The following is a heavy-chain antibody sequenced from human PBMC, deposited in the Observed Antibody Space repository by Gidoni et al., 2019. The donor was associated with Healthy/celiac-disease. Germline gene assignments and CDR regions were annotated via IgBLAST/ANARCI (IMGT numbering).Heavy chain of an antibody. Sequence: QVQLVESGGGVVQPGRALRLSCAASGFPFSSYAMHWCRQAPGKGLEWVAVISYDGSNKYYADSVKGRFTISRDNSKNTRYLQMNSLRAEDTAVYYCARPALTRGYYFDYWGQGTLVTVS. CDR1: GFPFSSYA. V-gene: IGHV3-30*01. CDR2: ISYDGSNK. J-gene: IGHJ4*02. CDR3: ARPALTRGYYFDY. D-gene: IGHD3-9*01.